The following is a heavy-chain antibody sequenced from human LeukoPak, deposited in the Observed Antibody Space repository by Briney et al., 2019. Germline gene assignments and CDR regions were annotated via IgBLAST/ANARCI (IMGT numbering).Heavy chain of an antibody. Sequence: GGSLRLSCAASGFTFSSYAMSWVRQAPGKGLEWVGRIKSKTDGGTRDYAAPVKGRFTISRDDSKNTMYLQMNSLKTEDTAVYYCTTDDSAYYDFWSGYLSYYMDVWGKGTTVTVSS. CDR2: IKSKTDGGTR. J-gene: IGHJ6*03. V-gene: IGHV3-15*01. CDR1: GFTFSSYA. D-gene: IGHD3-3*01. CDR3: TTDDSAYYDFWSGYLSYYMDV.